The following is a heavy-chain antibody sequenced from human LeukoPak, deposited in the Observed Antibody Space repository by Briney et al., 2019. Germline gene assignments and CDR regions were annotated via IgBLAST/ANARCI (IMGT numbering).Heavy chain of an antibody. CDR1: GFTFTGYH. CDR3: ARGPRYGSGNYYNNY. CDR2: INPNSGGT. D-gene: IGHD3-10*01. J-gene: IGHJ4*02. V-gene: IGHV1-2*02. Sequence: ASVKVSCKASGFTFTGYHVYWVRQAPGQGLEWMGWINPNSGGTNYALKFQGRVTMTRDTSISTAYMELSRLRSDDTAVYYCARGPRYGSGNYYNNYWGQGTLVTVSS.